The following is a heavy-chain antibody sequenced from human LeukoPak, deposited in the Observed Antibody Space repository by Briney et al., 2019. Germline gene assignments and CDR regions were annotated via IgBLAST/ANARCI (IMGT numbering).Heavy chain of an antibody. Sequence: SETLSLTCTVSGGSISSYYWSWIRQPPGKGLERIGYIYYSGSTNYNPSLKSRVTILVDTSKNQFSLNLSSVTAADTAVYYCARLGYTYGPGLDYWGQGTLVTVSS. CDR2: IYYSGST. V-gene: IGHV4-59*01. CDR1: GGSISSYY. J-gene: IGHJ4*02. CDR3: ARLGYTYGPGLDY. D-gene: IGHD5-18*01.